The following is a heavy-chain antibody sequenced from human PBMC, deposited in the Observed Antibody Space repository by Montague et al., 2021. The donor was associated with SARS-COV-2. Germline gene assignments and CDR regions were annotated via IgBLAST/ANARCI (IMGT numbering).Heavy chain of an antibody. CDR1: GFTFSSYA. J-gene: IGHJ6*02. D-gene: IGHD6-13*01. Sequence: CAASGFTFSSYAMHWVRQAPGKGLEWVAVISYDGSNKYYADSVKGRFTISRDNSKNTLYLQMNSLRAEDTAVYYCARGSIAAAGVPSYYGMDVWGQGTTVTVSS. CDR3: ARGSIAAAGVPSYYGMDV. V-gene: IGHV3-30-3*01. CDR2: ISYDGSNK.